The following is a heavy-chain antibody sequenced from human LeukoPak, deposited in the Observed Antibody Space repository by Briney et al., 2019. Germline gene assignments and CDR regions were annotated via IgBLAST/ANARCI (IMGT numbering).Heavy chain of an antibody. CDR3: AKVLWLGPFDY. CDR1: GFTFSSFG. CDR2: ISGSGGST. Sequence: GGSLRLSCAASGFTFSSFGMHWVRQAPGKGLEWVSAISGSGGSTYYADSVKGRFTISRDNSKNTLYLQMNSLRAEDTAVYYCAKVLWLGPFDYWGQGTLVTVSS. J-gene: IGHJ4*02. V-gene: IGHV3-23*01. D-gene: IGHD6-19*01.